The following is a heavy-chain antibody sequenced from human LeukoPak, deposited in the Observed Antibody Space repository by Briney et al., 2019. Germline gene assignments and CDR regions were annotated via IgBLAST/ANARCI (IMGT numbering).Heavy chain of an antibody. V-gene: IGHV1-8*03. CDR2: MNPNSGNT. CDR1: GYTFTSYY. D-gene: IGHD3-9*01. Sequence: GASVKVCCKASGYTFTSYYINWVRQATGQGLEWMGWMNPNSGNTGYAQKFQGRVTITADESTSTAYMELSSLRSEDTAVYYCARGWGYDILTGYDFDYWGQGTLVTVSS. J-gene: IGHJ4*02. CDR3: ARGWGYDILTGYDFDY.